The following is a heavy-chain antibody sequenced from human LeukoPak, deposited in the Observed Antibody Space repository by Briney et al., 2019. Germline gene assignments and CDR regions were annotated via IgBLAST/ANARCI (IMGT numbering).Heavy chain of an antibody. CDR1: GFTFSSYA. D-gene: IGHD5-12*01. V-gene: IGHV3-30*04. CDR2: ISYDGSNK. J-gene: IGHJ4*02. Sequence: TGGSLRLSCAASGFTFSSYAMHWVRQAPGKGLEWVAVISYDGSNKYYADSVKGRFTISGDNSKNTLYLQMNSLRAEDTAVYYCAVIVATGSYDYWGQGTLVTVSS. CDR3: AVIVATGSYDY.